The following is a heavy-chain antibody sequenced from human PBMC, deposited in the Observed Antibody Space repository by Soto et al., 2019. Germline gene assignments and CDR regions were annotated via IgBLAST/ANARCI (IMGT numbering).Heavy chain of an antibody. J-gene: IGHJ5*02. CDR2: IYHSGST. CDR3: ARAYDSSGSNWFDP. CDR1: GGSISSGGYS. Sequence: SETLSLTCAVSGGSISSGGYSWSWIRQPPGKGLEWIGYIYHSGSTYYNPSLKSRVTISVDRSKNQFSLKLSSVTAADTAVYYCARAYDSSGSNWFDPWGQGTLVTAPQ. D-gene: IGHD3-22*01. V-gene: IGHV4-30-2*01.